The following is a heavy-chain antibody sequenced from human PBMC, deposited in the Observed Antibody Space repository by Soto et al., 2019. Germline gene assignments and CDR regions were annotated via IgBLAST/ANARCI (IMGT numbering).Heavy chain of an antibody. V-gene: IGHV3-30*03. CDR3: ATGMVGRNYYYDMDV. D-gene: IGHD2-15*01. J-gene: IGHJ6*02. Sequence: QVQLVESGGGVVQPGRSLRLSCAASGFTFSSYGMHWVRQAPGKGLEWVAVILYDGSNKYYADSVKGRFTISRDNSKNTLYLQMNSLRAEDTAVYYCATGMVGRNYYYDMDVWGQGTTVTVSS. CDR2: ILYDGSNK. CDR1: GFTFSSYG.